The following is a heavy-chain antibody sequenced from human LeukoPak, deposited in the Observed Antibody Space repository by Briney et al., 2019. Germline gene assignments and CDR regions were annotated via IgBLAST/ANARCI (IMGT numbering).Heavy chain of an antibody. V-gene: IGHV1-2*02. CDR1: GYTFTGYY. J-gene: IGHJ4*02. Sequence: GASVKVSCKASGYTFTGYYMHWVRQAPGQGLEWMGWINPNSGGTNYAQKFQGRVTMTRDTSISTAYMELSRLRSDDTAVYYCARANSGSYYGRYYFDYWGQGTLVTVSS. CDR2: INPNSGGT. CDR3: ARANSGSYYGRYYFDY. D-gene: IGHD1-26*01.